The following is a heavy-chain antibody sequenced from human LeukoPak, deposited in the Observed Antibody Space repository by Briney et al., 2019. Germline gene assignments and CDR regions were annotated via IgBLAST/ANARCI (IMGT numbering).Heavy chain of an antibody. D-gene: IGHD4-11*01. CDR3: TRVEETATTAAIIRKYYYYYYYMDV. CDR2: IKQDGSEK. Sequence: GGSLRLSCAASGFTFSTYRMSWVRQAPGKGLEWVANIKQDGSEKHYVDSVKGRFTISRDNAKNSLYLQMSSLRAEDTAVYYCTRVEETATTAAIIRKYYYYYYYMDVWGKGNTVTVSS. CDR1: GFTFSTYR. J-gene: IGHJ6*03. V-gene: IGHV3-7*01.